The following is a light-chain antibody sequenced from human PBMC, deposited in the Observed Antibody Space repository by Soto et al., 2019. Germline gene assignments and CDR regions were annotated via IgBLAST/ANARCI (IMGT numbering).Light chain of an antibody. V-gene: IGLV2-14*01. CDR3: CSYASSTPYV. CDR1: SSDVGGYNF. J-gene: IGLJ1*01. CDR2: DVT. Sequence: QSALTQPASVSGSPGQSITISCTGTSSDVGGYNFVSWYQQYPGKAPKLIIHDVTARPSGVSIRFSGSKSGTTASLTISGLQPEDEADYYCCSYASSTPYVFGTGTKVTVL.